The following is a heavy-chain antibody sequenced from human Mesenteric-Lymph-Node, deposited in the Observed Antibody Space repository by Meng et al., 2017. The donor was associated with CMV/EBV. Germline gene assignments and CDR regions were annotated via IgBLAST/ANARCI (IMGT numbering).Heavy chain of an antibody. Sequence: ASVKVSCKASGYTFTGYYMHWVRQAPGQGLEWTGWINPNSGGTNYAQKFQGRVTMTRDTSISTAYMELSRLRSDDTAVYYCASLRFLEWLSLDDGMDVWGQGTTVTVSS. CDR1: GYTFTGYY. CDR3: ASLRFLEWLSLDDGMDV. V-gene: IGHV1-2*02. D-gene: IGHD3-3*01. J-gene: IGHJ6*02. CDR2: INPNSGGT.